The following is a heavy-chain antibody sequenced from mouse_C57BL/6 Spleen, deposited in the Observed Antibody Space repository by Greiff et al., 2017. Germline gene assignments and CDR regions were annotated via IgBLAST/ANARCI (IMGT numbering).Heavy chain of an antibody. Sequence: EVMLVESGGGLVKPGGSLKLSCAASGFTFSDYGMHWVRQAPEKGLEWVAYISSGSSTIYYADTVKGRFTISRDNAKNTLFLQMTSLRSEDTAMYYCAREGNYYTMGYWGQGTSVTVSS. J-gene: IGHJ4*01. CDR3: AREGNYYTMGY. CDR1: GFTFSDYG. V-gene: IGHV5-17*01. CDR2: ISSGSSTI.